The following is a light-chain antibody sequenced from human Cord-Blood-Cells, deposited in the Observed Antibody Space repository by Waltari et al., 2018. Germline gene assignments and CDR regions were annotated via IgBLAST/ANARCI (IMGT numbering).Light chain of an antibody. CDR1: QSVLYSSNNKNY. CDR2: WAS. Sequence: DIVMTQFPDPLAVSLGERATINGKSSQSVLYSSNNKNYLAWYQQKPGQPPKLLIYWASTRESGVPDRFSGSGSGTDFTLTISSLQAEDVAVYYCQQYYSTPLTFGGGTKVEIK. J-gene: IGKJ4*01. CDR3: QQYYSTPLT. V-gene: IGKV4-1*01.